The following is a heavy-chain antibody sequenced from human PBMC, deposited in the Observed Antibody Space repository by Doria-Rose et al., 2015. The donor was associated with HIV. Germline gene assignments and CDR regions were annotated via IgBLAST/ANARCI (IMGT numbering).Heavy chain of an antibody. CDR1: GGSVASGTPY. CDR3: AKQAVNWFDP. Sequence: QVQLQESSPGLVKPSETLSLTCTVSGGSVASGTPYWDWIRQTPGKGLEWIGTIYYSGTTYYNPSLRGRVNISLHTSKNQYSLKLISVTAADTGVYYCAKQAVNWFDPWGQRTLVTVSS. J-gene: IGHJ5*02. V-gene: IGHV4-39*01. D-gene: IGHD6-25*01. CDR2: IYYSGTT.